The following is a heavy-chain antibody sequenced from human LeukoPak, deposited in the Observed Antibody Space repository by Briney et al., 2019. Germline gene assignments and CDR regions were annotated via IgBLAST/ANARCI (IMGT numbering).Heavy chain of an antibody. V-gene: IGHV4-34*01. J-gene: IGHJ5*02. CDR3: ARDSILRNDFWTGDTPRGWLDP. D-gene: IGHD3/OR15-3a*01. Sequence: SETLSLTCAVYGGSFSGYYWGWIRQPPGKGLEWIGSIYYSGSTYYNPSLKSRVTISVDTSKNQFSLKMTSVTAADTAVYYCARDSILRNDFWTGDTPRGWLDPWGQGILVTVSS. CDR1: GGSFSGYY. CDR2: IYYSGST.